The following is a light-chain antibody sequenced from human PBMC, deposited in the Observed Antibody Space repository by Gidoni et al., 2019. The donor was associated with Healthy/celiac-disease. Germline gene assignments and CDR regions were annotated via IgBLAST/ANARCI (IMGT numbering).Light chain of an antibody. CDR1: QSISSY. CDR3: QQSYSTPCT. J-gene: IGKJ5*01. Sequence: DIQMTQPPSSLSASVGDRVTITCRASQSISSYLNWYQQKPGKAPKLLSYAASSLQSGVPSRLSGSGSGTDFTLTISSLQPEDFATYYCQQSYSTPCTFGQGTRLEIK. V-gene: IGKV1-39*01. CDR2: AAS.